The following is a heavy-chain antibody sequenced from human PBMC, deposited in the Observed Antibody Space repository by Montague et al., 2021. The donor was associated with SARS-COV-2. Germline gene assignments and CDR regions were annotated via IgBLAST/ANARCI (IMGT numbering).Heavy chain of an antibody. CDR2: VHYSGRP. CDR1: GASISSSSYN. D-gene: IGHD1-1*01. CDR3: TRHVHMTWPEPSPGFDY. Sequence: SETLSLTCTVSGASISSSSYNWGWIRQPPGKGLEWIGSVHYSGRPYYNPSLKSRVTIYVDTSKNQRSLKLSSVTAADTAVYYCTRHVHMTWPEPSPGFDYWGQGTLVTVSS. V-gene: IGHV4-39*01. J-gene: IGHJ4*02.